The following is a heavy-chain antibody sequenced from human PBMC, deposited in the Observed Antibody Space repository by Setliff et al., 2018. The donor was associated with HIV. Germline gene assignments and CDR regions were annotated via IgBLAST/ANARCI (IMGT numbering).Heavy chain of an antibody. CDR2: VCYSRSS. Sequence: KTSETLSLTCTVSGGSVSSSSSYWGWIRQPPGKGLEWIGNVCYSRSSYYNPSLKSRVTISVDTSKNQFSLKLSSVTAADTAVYYCARHGVDDTSANYFRFGVHDHWGQGTLVTVS. V-gene: IGHV4-39*01. J-gene: IGHJ4*02. D-gene: IGHD3-22*01. CDR1: GGSVSSSSSY. CDR3: ARHGVDDTSANYFRFGVHDH.